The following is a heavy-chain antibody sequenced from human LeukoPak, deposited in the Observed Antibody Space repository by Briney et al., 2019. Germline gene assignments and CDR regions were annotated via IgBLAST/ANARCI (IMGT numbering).Heavy chain of an antibody. V-gene: IGHV3-23*01. Sequence: GGSLRLSCAASEFTFSSYAMSWVRQAPGKGLEWVSAISGSGGSTYYADSVKGRFTISRDNSKNTLYLQMNSLRAEDRAVYYCAKDRGSSSWYCLDYWGQGTLVTVSS. J-gene: IGHJ4*02. D-gene: IGHD6-13*01. CDR1: EFTFSSYA. CDR3: AKDRGSSSWYCLDY. CDR2: ISGSGGST.